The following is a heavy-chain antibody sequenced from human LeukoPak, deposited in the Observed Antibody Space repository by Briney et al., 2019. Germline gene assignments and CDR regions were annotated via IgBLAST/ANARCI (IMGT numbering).Heavy chain of an antibody. D-gene: IGHD3-16*01. CDR3: ARVKKGDYMDV. V-gene: IGHV4-39*07. Sequence: SETLSLTCTVSGGSISSSSYYWGWIRQPPGKGLEWIGSIYFIGITYYNPSLKSRITISVDTSKNQLSLKLNSVIAADTAVYYCARVKKGDYMDVWGKGTTVTVSS. CDR1: GGSISSSSYY. CDR2: IYFIGIT. J-gene: IGHJ6*03.